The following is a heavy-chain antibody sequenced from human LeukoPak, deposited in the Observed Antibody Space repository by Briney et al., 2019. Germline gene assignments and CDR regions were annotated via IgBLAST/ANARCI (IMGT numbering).Heavy chain of an antibody. CDR2: INPNSGGT. CDR1: GYTFTGYY. CDR3: ARDKGRKGYSYGYDY. Sequence: ASVKVSCKASGYTFTGYYMHWVRQAPGQGLEWMGWINPNSGGTNYAQKFQGRVTMTRDTSISTAYMELSRLRSDDTAVYYCARDKGRKGYSYGYDYWGQGTLVTVPS. V-gene: IGHV1-2*02. J-gene: IGHJ4*02. D-gene: IGHD5-18*01.